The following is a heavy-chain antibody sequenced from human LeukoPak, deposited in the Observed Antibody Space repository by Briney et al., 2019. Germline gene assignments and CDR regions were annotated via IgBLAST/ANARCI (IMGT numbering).Heavy chain of an antibody. V-gene: IGHV3-21*01. J-gene: IGHJ4*02. D-gene: IGHD3-10*01. CDR3: ARAERITXXXGVXXIDH. CDR2: ISSSSSYI. CDR1: GFTFSSYS. Sequence: KPGGSLRLSCAASGFTFSSYSMNWVRQAPGKGLEWVSSISSSSSYIYYADSVKGRFTISRDNAKNSLYLQMNSLIAEDTAVYYCARAERITXXXGVXXIDHWGQGTLVTASS.